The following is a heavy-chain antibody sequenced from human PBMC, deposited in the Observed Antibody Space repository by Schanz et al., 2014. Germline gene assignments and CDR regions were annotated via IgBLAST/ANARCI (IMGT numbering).Heavy chain of an antibody. D-gene: IGHD3-10*01. J-gene: IGHJ4*02. CDR2: ITSTSRYI. V-gene: IGHV3-21*01. CDR1: GFTFSNYT. Sequence: EVQLVESGGGLVKPGGSLRLSCAASGFTFSNYTMYWVRQAPGKGLEWVSSITSTSRYIYYADLLKGRFTISRDNAKNSVYLQMNSLRAEDTAEYYCARGVRVRGIIIDYWGPGTLVTVSS. CDR3: ARGVRVRGIIIDY.